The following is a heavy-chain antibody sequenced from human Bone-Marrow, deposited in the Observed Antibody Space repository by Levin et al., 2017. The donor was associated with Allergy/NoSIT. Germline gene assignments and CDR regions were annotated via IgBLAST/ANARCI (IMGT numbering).Heavy chain of an antibody. D-gene: IGHD5-24*01. V-gene: IGHV1-69*06. Sequence: ASVKVSCKASGGTFSSYAISWVRQAPGQGLEWMGGIIPIFGTANYAQKFQGRVTITADKSTSTAYMELSSLRSEDTAVYYCARAQIATSDAFDSWGQGTMVTVSS. CDR1: GGTFSSYA. CDR3: ARAQIATSDAFDS. J-gene: IGHJ3*02. CDR2: IIPIFGTA.